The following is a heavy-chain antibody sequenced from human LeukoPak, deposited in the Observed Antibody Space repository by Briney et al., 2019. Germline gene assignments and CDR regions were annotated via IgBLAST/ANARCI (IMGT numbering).Heavy chain of an antibody. CDR3: ARADIVVVPAATDGGGGIDV. D-gene: IGHD2-2*01. V-gene: IGHV4-34*01. CDR2: INHSGST. J-gene: IGHJ6*04. CDR1: GGSFSGYY. Sequence: LETLSLTCAVYGGSFSGYYWSWIRQPPGKGLEWIGEINHSGSTNYNPSLKSRVTISVDTSKNQFSLKLSSVTAADTAVYYCARADIVVVPAATDGGGGIDVWGKGTTATVSS.